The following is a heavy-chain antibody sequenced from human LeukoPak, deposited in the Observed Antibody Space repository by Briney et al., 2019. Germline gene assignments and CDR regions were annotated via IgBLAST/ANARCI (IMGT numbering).Heavy chain of an antibody. CDR3: ARLIVGATLEDY. CDR1: GGSISSGGYY. J-gene: IGHJ4*02. V-gene: IGHV4-30-2*01. Sequence: SQTLSLTCTVSGGSISSGGYYWSWIRQPPGKGLEWIGYIYHSGSTYYNPSLKSRVTISVDRSKNQFSLKLSSVTAADTAVYYCARLIVGATLEDYWGQGTLVTVSS. D-gene: IGHD1-26*01. CDR2: IYHSGST.